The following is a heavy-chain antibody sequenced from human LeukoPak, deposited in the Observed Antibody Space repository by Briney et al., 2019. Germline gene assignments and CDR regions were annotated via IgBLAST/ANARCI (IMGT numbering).Heavy chain of an antibody. J-gene: IGHJ4*02. Sequence: KPSETLSLTCAVYGGSFSGYYWSWIRQPPGKGLEWIGEINHSGSTNYNPSLKSRVTISVDTSKNQFSLELSSVTAADTAVCYCARGLGYSGYVDWGQGTLVTVSS. D-gene: IGHD5-12*01. CDR2: INHSGST. V-gene: IGHV4-34*01. CDR1: GGSFSGYY. CDR3: ARGLGYSGYVD.